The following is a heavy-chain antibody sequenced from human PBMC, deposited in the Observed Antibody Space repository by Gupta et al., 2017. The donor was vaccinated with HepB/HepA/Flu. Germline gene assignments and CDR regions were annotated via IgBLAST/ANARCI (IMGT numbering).Heavy chain of an antibody. D-gene: IGHD3-3*01. CDR2: ISGRWESI. J-gene: IGHJ6*03. Sequence: EVQLLESGGGLVQPGESLRLSCAASGFPFSTYAMSWVRQAPGKGLEWVAVISGRWESIYYGDAVKGRCAVSRDNYKNTLYLQMNSLRAEDTAVYYCAKKPNDFWSADSNYYYYMDVWGKGTRVTVSS. CDR1: GFPFSTYA. CDR3: AKKPNDFWSADSNYYYYMDV. V-gene: IGHV3-23*01.